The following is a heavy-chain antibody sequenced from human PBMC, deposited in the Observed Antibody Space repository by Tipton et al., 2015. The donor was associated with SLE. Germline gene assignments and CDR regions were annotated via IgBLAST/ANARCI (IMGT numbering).Heavy chain of an antibody. D-gene: IGHD3-10*01. J-gene: IGHJ6*03. CDR2: VYYSGIT. Sequence: TLSLTCNVSGDSISPSYWSWIRQPPGKGLEWIAYVYYSGITKYNPSLKSRVTISLDTSKKQFSLTVTSVTAADTAVYYCARDVMGRTTTDRGTYQYYYYMDFWGKGTTVTVSS. V-gene: IGHV4-59*01. CDR1: GDSISPSY. CDR3: ARDVMGRTTTDRGTYQYYYYMDF.